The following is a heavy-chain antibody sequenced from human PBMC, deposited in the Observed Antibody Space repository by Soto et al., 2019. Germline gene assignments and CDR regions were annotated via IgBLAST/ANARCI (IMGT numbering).Heavy chain of an antibody. CDR1: GYTFTNYD. J-gene: IGHJ6*02. D-gene: IGHD3-10*01. Sequence: QVHLVQSGAEVKKPGASVKVSCKASGYTFTNYDINWVRQAPGQGLEWMGWISTYTGNTNYAQKLQGRVPMTTETSTSTAYMELRSLRSDDTAVYYCARGYYYGSGRPTPGGMDVWGQGTTVTVSS. V-gene: IGHV1-18*01. CDR2: ISTYTGNT. CDR3: ARGYYYGSGRPTPGGMDV.